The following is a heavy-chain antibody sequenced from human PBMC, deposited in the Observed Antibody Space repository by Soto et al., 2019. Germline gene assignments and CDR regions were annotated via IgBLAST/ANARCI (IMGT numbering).Heavy chain of an antibody. J-gene: IGHJ4*02. CDR1: GGTFSTYA. CDR3: VRGGDRTDY. CDR2: FIPNDGTT. V-gene: IGHV1-69*12. Sequence: QVQLVQSGAEVKKPGSSVKVSCKASGGTFSTYAVTWVRQAPGQGLEWMGGFIPNDGTTTYTQKFQDRLTITADAPTNTAYMQLSSLRSDDTAVYYCVRGGDRTDYWGQGTLVIVSS. D-gene: IGHD2-21*02.